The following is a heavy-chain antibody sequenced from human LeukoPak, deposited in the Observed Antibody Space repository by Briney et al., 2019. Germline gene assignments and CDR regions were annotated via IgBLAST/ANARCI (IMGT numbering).Heavy chain of an antibody. Sequence: ASAKVSCKASGGTFSSYAISWVRQAPGQGLEWMGWISAYNGNTNYAQKLQGRVTMTTDTSTSTAYMELRSLRSDDTAVYYCARRAVGGYGGNRAAFDIWGQGTMVTVSS. V-gene: IGHV1-18*01. CDR3: ARRAVGGYGGNRAAFDI. J-gene: IGHJ3*02. D-gene: IGHD4-23*01. CDR2: ISAYNGNT. CDR1: GGTFSSYA.